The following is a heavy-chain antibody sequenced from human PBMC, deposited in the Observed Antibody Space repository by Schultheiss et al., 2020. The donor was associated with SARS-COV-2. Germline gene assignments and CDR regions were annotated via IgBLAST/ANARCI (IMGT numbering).Heavy chain of an antibody. J-gene: IGHJ4*02. D-gene: IGHD6-19*01. CDR3: AKVAYSNGWNSYLDY. V-gene: IGHV3-23*01. CDR1: GFTFSNAW. Sequence: GESLKISCAASGFTFSNAWMSWVRQAPGKGLEWVTSISASGGATYYADSVEGRFTISRDNSKDTLYLHMNSLRADDTAVYYCAKVAYSNGWNSYLDYWGQGTPVTVSS. CDR2: ISASGGAT.